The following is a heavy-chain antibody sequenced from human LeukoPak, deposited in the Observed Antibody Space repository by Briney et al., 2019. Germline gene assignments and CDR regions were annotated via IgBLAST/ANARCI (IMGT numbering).Heavy chain of an antibody. Sequence: ASVKVSCKASGYTFNSYYMHWVRQAPGQGLEGMGIINSSCHSTRYAQEFQGRVNMNRDTYTSTVYMVVSSVRCEDTGVYCCARDGGSDAFDIWGQGTMVTVSS. CDR1: GYTFNSYY. V-gene: IGHV1-46*02. J-gene: IGHJ3*02. CDR3: ARDGGSDAFDI. CDR2: INSSCHST.